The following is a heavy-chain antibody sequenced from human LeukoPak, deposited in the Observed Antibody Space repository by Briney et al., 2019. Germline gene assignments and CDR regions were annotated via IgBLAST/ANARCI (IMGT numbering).Heavy chain of an antibody. CDR3: ARDRNWHFDY. CDR2: INGVANMI. CDR1: GFTFRSYA. J-gene: IGHJ4*02. Sequence: PGGSLRLSCAASGFTFRSYAMSWIRQAPGKGLEWVSYINGVANMIYYADSVKGRFTISSDNAKNSLYLQMNSLRDEDTAVYYCARDRNWHFDYWGQGALVTVSS. V-gene: IGHV3-48*02. D-gene: IGHD5-24*01.